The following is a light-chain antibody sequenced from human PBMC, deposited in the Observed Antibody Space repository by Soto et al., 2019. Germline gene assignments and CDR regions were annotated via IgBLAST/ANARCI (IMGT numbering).Light chain of an antibody. V-gene: IGKV3-15*01. CDR3: QQYNNWPPT. Sequence: EILLTQSPGTLSLSPGERATLCCRASQSVSSSYLAWYQQKPGQAPRLLIYGASTRATGIPARFSGSGSGTESTLTISSLQSEDFAVYYCQQYNNWPPTFGQGTKVDIK. CDR1: QSVSSSY. CDR2: GAS. J-gene: IGKJ1*01.